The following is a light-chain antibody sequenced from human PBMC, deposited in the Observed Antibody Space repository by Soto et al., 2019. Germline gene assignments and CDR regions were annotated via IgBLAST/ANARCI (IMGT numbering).Light chain of an antibody. CDR2: DAS. CDR1: QSVTSN. Sequence: EIVLTQSPATLSLSPGERATLSCRASQSVTSNLAWYQQKPGQAPRLLIYDASNRATGIPARFSGSGSGTDCTLTISSLEPEDFAVYYCQQRNNWPTFGPGTKVDIK. V-gene: IGKV3-11*01. J-gene: IGKJ3*01. CDR3: QQRNNWPT.